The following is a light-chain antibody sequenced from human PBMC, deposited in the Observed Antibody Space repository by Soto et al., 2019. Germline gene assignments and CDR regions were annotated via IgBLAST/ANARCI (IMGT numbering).Light chain of an antibody. CDR2: GAS. Sequence: EIVLTQSPGTLSLSPVERATLSCRASQSVSSSYLAWYQQKPGQAPRLLIYGASSRATGIPDRFSGSGSGTDFTLTISRLEPEDFAVYYCQQYGSSRTFGQGTKV. J-gene: IGKJ1*01. V-gene: IGKV3-20*01. CDR3: QQYGSSRT. CDR1: QSVSSSY.